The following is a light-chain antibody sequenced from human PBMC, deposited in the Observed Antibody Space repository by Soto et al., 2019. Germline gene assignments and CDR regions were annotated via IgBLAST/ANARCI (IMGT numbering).Light chain of an antibody. CDR3: GTWDSSLRAGGV. J-gene: IGLJ3*02. CDR1: SSKIGNNY. CDR2: ENN. V-gene: IGLV1-51*02. Sequence: QSVLTPPPSVSAAPGQKVTISCSGSSSKIGNNYVSWYQQLPGTAPKLLIYENNKRPSGIPDRFSGSKSGTSATLGITGLQTGDEADYYCGTWDSSLRAGGVFGGGTKLTVL.